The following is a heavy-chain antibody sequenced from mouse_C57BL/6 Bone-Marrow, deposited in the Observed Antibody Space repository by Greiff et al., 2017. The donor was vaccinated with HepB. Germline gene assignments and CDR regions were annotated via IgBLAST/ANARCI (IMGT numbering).Heavy chain of an antibody. Sequence: EVKLMESGGGLVKPGGSLKLSCAASGFTFSSYAMSWVRQTPEKRLEWVATISDGGSYTYYPDNVKGRLTISRDNAKNNLYLQMSHLKSEDTSMYYCARDYGGAMDYWGQGTSVTVSS. CDR2: ISDGGSYT. V-gene: IGHV5-4*01. CDR3: ARDYGGAMDY. CDR1: GFTFSSYA. J-gene: IGHJ4*01. D-gene: IGHD1-1*01.